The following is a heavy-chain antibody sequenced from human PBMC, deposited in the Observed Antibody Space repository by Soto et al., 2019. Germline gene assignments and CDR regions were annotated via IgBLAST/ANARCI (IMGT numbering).Heavy chain of an antibody. CDR3: ARTFCSTTSCQAHGMDV. CDR2: LYYTGTT. Sequence: QVQLQESGPGLVKPSETLSLTCTVSGDSVSSGSYYWTWIRQPPGKGLEWIGYLYYTGTTNYNPSLKRRVTMSLDTSSNQFSLRLSSVTAADTAVYFCARTFCSTTSCQAHGMDVWCQGTSVTVSS. CDR1: GDSVSSGSYY. D-gene: IGHD2-2*01. V-gene: IGHV4-61*01. J-gene: IGHJ6*02.